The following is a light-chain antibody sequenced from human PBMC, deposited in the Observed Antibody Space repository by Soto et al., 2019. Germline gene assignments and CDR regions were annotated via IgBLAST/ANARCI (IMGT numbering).Light chain of an antibody. V-gene: IGKV3-15*01. Sequence: EIVMTQSPATLSVSPGERATLSCRASQSVSSNLAWYHQKPGQAPRLLIYGASTRATGIPARFSGSGSGTEFTLTISSLQSEDFAVYYGQQYNNWLTFGQGTKVEIK. CDR2: GAS. CDR1: QSVSSN. J-gene: IGKJ1*01. CDR3: QQYNNWLT.